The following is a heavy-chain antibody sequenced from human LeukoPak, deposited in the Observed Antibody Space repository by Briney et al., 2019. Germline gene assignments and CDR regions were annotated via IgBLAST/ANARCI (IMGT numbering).Heavy chain of an antibody. Sequence: RLGGSLILSCAVSGFTFSNDWMHWVRRVPGKGLVWVSLITGDGSSTTYADSVKGRFTISRDNAKNTLYLQMNSLRAEDTAVYYCARDGAFGNFDYWGQGTLVAVSS. D-gene: IGHD3-10*01. J-gene: IGHJ4*02. CDR2: ITGDGSST. CDR3: ARDGAFGNFDY. V-gene: IGHV3-74*01. CDR1: GFTFSNDW.